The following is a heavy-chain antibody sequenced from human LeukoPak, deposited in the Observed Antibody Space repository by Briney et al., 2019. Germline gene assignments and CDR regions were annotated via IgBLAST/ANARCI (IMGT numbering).Heavy chain of an antibody. J-gene: IGHJ4*02. CDR1: GYTFTSYG. CDR3: ARSTTVTTPFDY. D-gene: IGHD4-17*01. Sequence: ASVKVSCKASGYTFTSYGISWVRQAPGQGLEWMGWISAYNGNTNYAQKLQGRVTMTTDTSTSTAYMELRSLRSDDTAVYYCARSTTVTTPFDYWGQGIPVTVSS. CDR2: ISAYNGNT. V-gene: IGHV1-18*01.